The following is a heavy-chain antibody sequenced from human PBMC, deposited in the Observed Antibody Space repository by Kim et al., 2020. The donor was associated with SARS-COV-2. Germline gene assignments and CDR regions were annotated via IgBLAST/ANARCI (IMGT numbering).Heavy chain of an antibody. CDR2: ISYDGSNK. CDR1: GFTFSSYA. Sequence: GGSLRLSCAASGFTFSSYAMHWVRQAPGKGLEWVSVISYDGSNKYYADSVKGRFTISRDNSKNTLYLQMNSLRAEDTAVYYCASVTRSGWYEGWFDPWGQGTLVTVSS. J-gene: IGHJ5*02. D-gene: IGHD6-13*01. V-gene: IGHV3-30-3*01. CDR3: ASVTRSGWYEGWFDP.